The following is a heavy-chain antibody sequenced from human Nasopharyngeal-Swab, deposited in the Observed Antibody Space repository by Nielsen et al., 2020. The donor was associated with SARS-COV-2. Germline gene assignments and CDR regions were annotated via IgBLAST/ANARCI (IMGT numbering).Heavy chain of an antibody. CDR1: GYTFTSYY. CDR3: VRVGYSYGYADY. D-gene: IGHD5-18*01. V-gene: IGHV1-46*01. CDR2: INPSGGST. J-gene: IGHJ4*02. Sequence: ASVKVSCKASGYTFTSYYMHWVRQAPGQGLEWMGIINPSGGSTSYAQKFQGRVTMTRDTSTSTVYMELSSLRSEDTAVYYCVRVGYSYGYADYWGQGTLVTVSS.